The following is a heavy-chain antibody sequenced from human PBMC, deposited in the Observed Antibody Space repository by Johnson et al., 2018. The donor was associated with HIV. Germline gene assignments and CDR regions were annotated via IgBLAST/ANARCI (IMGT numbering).Heavy chain of an antibody. D-gene: IGHD5-24*01. J-gene: IGHJ3*02. CDR1: GFTFSSYA. Sequence: VQLVESGGGVVQPGRSVRLSCAASGFTFSSYAMSWVRQGPGKGLEWVSGISGSGGSTYYADSVKGRFTISRDNSKNTLYLQMNSLRAEDTAVYYCAREMAATNAWALDIWGQGTMVTVSS. V-gene: IGHV3-23*04. CDR3: AREMAATNAWALDI. CDR2: ISGSGGST.